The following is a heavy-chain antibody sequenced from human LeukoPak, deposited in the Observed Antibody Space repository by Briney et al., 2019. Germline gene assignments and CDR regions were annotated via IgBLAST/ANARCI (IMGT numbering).Heavy chain of an antibody. CDR2: ISWNSGSI. V-gene: IGHV3-9*01. J-gene: IGHJ4*02. Sequence: GRSLRLSCAASGFTFDDYAMHWVRQAPGKGLEWVSGISWNSGSIGYADSVKGRFTISRDSAKNSLYLQMNSLRAEDTALYYCATSSGIAVAGLFDYWGQGTLVTVSS. CDR1: GFTFDDYA. CDR3: ATSSGIAVAGLFDY. D-gene: IGHD6-19*01.